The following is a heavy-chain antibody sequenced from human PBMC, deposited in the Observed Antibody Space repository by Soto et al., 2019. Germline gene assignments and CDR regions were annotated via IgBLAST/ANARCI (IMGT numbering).Heavy chain of an antibody. CDR2: IHYSGRT. Sequence: QVQLQESGPGLVQPSETLSLTCTVSGGSITGYYWSWIRQPPGKGPEWIGNIHYSGRTNYNPSLKSRVTISVDTSKNQSSLRLSSVTAAETAVYYCARHSYYSNPLRFDPWGQGTLVTVSS. V-gene: IGHV4-59*08. CDR1: GGSITGYY. J-gene: IGHJ5*02. CDR3: ARHSYYSNPLRFDP. D-gene: IGHD4-4*01.